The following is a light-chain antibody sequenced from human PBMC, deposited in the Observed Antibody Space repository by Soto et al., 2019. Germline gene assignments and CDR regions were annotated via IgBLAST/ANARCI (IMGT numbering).Light chain of an antibody. V-gene: IGLV2-8*01. CDR3: SSYSGTNYHYV. Sequence: QSALTQPPSASGSFGQSVTISCTGTSSDVGGYNYVSWYQQHPGKAPKLMIYEVSGRPSGVPDRFSGSKSGNTASLTVSGLQADDEADYYCSSYSGTNYHYVFGTGTKVTVL. CDR1: SSDVGGYNY. J-gene: IGLJ1*01. CDR2: EVS.